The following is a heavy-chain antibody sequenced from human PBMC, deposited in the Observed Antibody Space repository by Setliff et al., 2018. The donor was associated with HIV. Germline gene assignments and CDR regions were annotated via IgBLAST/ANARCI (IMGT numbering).Heavy chain of an antibody. CDR1: GGSFSGYY. J-gene: IGHJ5*02. V-gene: IGHV4-34*12. Sequence: SETLSLTCAVYGGSFSGYYWSWIRQPPGKGLEWIGEIIPGGSTNYNPSLKSRVTISVDKSKNQFSLKLSSVTAADTAVYYCARDPGGLYCRGTSCQGGCFDPWGQGTLVTVSS. CDR3: ARDPGGLYCRGTSCQGGCFDP. CDR2: IIPGGST. D-gene: IGHD2-2*01.